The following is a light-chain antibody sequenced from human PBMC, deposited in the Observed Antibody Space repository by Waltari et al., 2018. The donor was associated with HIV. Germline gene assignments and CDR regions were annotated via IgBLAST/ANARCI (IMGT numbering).Light chain of an antibody. CDR1: EGVSSY. CDR2: DAS. V-gene: IGKV3-11*01. J-gene: IGKJ4*01. Sequence: EIVLTQSPATLSLSPGERATLSCRGREGVSSYVARYQQKPGQAPRLLIYDASNRATGIPDRFSGSGSGTDFTLTISSLEPEDFAVYYCQQRSNWPLTFGGGTKVEIK. CDR3: QQRSNWPLT.